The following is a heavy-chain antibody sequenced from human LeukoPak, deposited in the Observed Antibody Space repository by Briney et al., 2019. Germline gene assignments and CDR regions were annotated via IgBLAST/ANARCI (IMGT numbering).Heavy chain of an antibody. Sequence: GRSLRLSCAGSGYSFDEYAMHWVRQAPGKGLEWVSGINWKSDKIGYADSVKGRFTISRDNSKNSLYLQMNSLRVEDTALYYCAKDRYCTSGSCPIDYWGQGTMVIVSS. CDR3: AKDRYCTSGSCPIDY. D-gene: IGHD2-8*01. V-gene: IGHV3-9*01. CDR2: INWKSDKI. CDR1: GYSFDEYA. J-gene: IGHJ4*02.